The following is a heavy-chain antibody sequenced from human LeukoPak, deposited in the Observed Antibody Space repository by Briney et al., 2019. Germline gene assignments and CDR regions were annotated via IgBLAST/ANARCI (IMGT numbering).Heavy chain of an antibody. Sequence: GGSLRLSCVVSGFTLNNYNMHWVRQIPGKGLEWLAFSLFDGSSTKYADSVKGRFTISRDNSKNTLYLQMNTLRIDDTGVYYCAKQKMSGAYLPDQWGQGIQVTVSS. CDR2: SLFDGSST. CDR3: AKQKMSGAYLPDQ. V-gene: IGHV3-30*02. D-gene: IGHD3-10*01. CDR1: GFTLNNYN. J-gene: IGHJ4*02.